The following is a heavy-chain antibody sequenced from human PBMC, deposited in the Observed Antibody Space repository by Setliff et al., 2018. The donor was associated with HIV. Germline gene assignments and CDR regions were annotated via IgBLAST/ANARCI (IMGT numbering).Heavy chain of an antibody. CDR1: GGSFSGYY. CDR2: INHSGNT. Sequence: SETLSLTCAFNGGSFSGYYWMWIRQSPGEGLEWIGEINHSGNTNYNPSLKSRVTMSGDTSKNQFSLNLTSVTAADTAVYYCARAEDTAMDDYYYMDVWGRGTTVTVSS. CDR3: ARAEDTAMDDYYYMDV. D-gene: IGHD5-18*01. J-gene: IGHJ6*03. V-gene: IGHV4-34*01.